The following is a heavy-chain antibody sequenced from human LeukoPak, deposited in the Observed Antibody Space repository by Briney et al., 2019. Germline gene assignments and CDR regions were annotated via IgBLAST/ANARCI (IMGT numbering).Heavy chain of an antibody. D-gene: IGHD3-22*01. V-gene: IGHV3-23*01. CDR3: AKDLTYDSSGYSHY. J-gene: IGHJ4*02. CDR2: ISGSGGST. CDR1: GFTLSSYA. Sequence: GGSLRLSCAASGFTLSSYAMSWVRQAPGKGLEWVSAISGSGGSTYYADSVEGRFTISRDNSKNTLYLQMNSLRAEDTAVYYCAKDLTYDSSGYSHYWGQGTLVTVSS.